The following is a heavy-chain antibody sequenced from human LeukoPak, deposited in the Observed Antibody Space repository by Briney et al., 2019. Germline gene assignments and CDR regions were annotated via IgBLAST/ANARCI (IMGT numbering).Heavy chain of an antibody. J-gene: IGHJ1*01. Sequence: SEPLSLTCAVSGYSISSGYYWGWIRQPPGKGLEWIGSIYHSGSTYYNPSLKSRVTISVDTSKNQFSLKLSSVTAADTAVYYCAILYYDFWSGYFWHWGQGTLVTVSS. CDR3: AILYYDFWSGYFWH. D-gene: IGHD3-3*01. CDR1: GYSISSGYY. CDR2: IYHSGST. V-gene: IGHV4-38-2*01.